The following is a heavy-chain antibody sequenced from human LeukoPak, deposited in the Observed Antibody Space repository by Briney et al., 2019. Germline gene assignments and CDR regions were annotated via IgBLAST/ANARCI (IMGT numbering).Heavy chain of an antibody. V-gene: IGHV1-2*02. Sequence: ASVKVSCKASGYTFTGYYMHWVRQAPGQGLEWMGWINPNSGGTNYAQKFQGRVTITRDTSISTAYMELSRLRSDDTAVYYCASRSPRYSSGWLSIDYWGQGTLVTVSS. CDR3: ASRSPRYSSGWLSIDY. CDR1: GYTFTGYY. D-gene: IGHD6-19*01. CDR2: INPNSGGT. J-gene: IGHJ4*02.